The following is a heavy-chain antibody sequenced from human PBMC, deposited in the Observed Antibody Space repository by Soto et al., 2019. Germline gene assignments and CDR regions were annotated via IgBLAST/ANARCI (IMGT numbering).Heavy chain of an antibody. D-gene: IGHD6-13*01. J-gene: IGHJ4*02. CDR1: GGSISSSSYY. CDR3: AIVRAQQGSWSNDF. V-gene: IGHV4-39*06. Sequence: SETLSLTCTVSGGSISSSSYYWGWIRQPPGKGLEWIGSIYYSGSTYYNPSLKSRVTISVDTSKNQFALKLNSVTAADTAVYYCAIVRAQQGSWSNDFWGQGTLVTVSS. CDR2: IYYSGST.